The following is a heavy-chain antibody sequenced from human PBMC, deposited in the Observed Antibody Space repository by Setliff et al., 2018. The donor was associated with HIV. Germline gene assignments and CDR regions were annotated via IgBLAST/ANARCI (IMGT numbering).Heavy chain of an antibody. V-gene: IGHV3-48*01. CDR3: VRDQLRVPERWDFDF. Sequence: GGSLRLSCAASGFVFTDHSFHWVRQAPGEGLEWLSYISATGTAVSYADSVRGRFIISRDSVRNELYLQMKRLRVEDTALYYCVRDQLRVPERWDFDFWGQGTLDTVSS. CDR2: ISATGTAV. J-gene: IGHJ4*02. D-gene: IGHD1-26*01. CDR1: GFVFTDHS.